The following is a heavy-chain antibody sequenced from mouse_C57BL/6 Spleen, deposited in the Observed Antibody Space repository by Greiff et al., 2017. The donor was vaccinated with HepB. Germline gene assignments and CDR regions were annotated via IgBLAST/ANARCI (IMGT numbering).Heavy chain of an antibody. V-gene: IGHV1-82*01. D-gene: IGHD1-3*01. J-gene: IGHJ3*01. CDR2: IYPGDGDT. CDR1: GYAFSSSW. Sequence: QVQLQQSGPELVKPGASVKISCKASGYAFSSSWMNWVKQRPGKGLEWIGRIYPGDGDTNYNGKFKGKATLTADKSSSTAYMQLSSLTSEDSAVYVCAREWVFAWFAYWGHGTLVTVSA. CDR3: AREWVFAWFAY.